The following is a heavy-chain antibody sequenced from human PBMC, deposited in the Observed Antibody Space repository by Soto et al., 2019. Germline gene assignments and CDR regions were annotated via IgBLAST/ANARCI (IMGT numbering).Heavy chain of an antibody. V-gene: IGHV1-8*01. CDR1: GYAFTSYD. CDR3: ARVGYCSSSTCYGYFDF. J-gene: IGHJ4*02. D-gene: IGHD2-2*03. CDR2: MNPNSGNT. Sequence: ASVKVSCKASGYAFTSYDINWVRQATGQGLEWMGWMNPNSGNTGYAQKFQGRVTMTRNTSISTAYMELSSLRSEDTAVYYCARVGYCSSSTCYGYFDFWGPGTLVTVS.